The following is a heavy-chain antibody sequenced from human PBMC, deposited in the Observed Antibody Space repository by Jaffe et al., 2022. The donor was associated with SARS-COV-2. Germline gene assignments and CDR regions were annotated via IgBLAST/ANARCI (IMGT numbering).Heavy chain of an antibody. CDR3: AKDGSYYSDCFDY. CDR2: LGGNGGRI. V-gene: IGHV3-23*01. D-gene: IGHD1-26*01. Sequence: EVQLLESGGGLVQPGGSLRLSCAASGFTFSSYAMSWVRQAPGKGLEWVSTLGGNGGRINYADSVKGRFTISRENSKNTLYLQMNSLRDEDTAIYYCAKDGSYYSDCFDYWGQGTLVTVSS. J-gene: IGHJ4*02. CDR1: GFTFSSYA.